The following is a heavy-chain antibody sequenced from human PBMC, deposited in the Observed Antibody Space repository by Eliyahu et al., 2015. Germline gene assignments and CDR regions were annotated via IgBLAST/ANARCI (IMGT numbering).Heavy chain of an antibody. CDR3: ARFEMATKAFDI. CDR1: GGSISSSSYY. D-gene: IGHD5-24*01. Sequence: QLQLQESGPGLVXPSETLSLTCTXXGGSISSSSYYWGWIRQPPGKGLXWIGSIYYSGSTYYNPSLKSRVTISVDTSKNQFSLKLSSVTAADTAVYYCARFEMATKAFDIWGQGTMVTVSS. CDR2: IYYSGST. V-gene: IGHV4-39*07. J-gene: IGHJ3*02.